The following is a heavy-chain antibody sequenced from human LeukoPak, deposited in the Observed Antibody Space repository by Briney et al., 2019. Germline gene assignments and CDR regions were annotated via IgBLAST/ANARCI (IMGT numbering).Heavy chain of an antibody. CDR1: GYTFSSYA. Sequence: GASVKVSCKASGYTFSSYAINWVRQATGQGLEWMGWMNPNSGNTGYAQKFQGRLNMTRNTSIDTAYMELSSLSSDDTAVYYCARRVGSGWPVQHWGQGTLVTVSS. CDR3: ARRVGSGWPVQH. CDR2: MNPNSGNT. D-gene: IGHD6-19*01. J-gene: IGHJ1*01. V-gene: IGHV1-8*01.